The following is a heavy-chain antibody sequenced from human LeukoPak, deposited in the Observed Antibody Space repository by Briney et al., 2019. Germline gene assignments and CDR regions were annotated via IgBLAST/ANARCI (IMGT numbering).Heavy chain of an antibody. V-gene: IGHV1-18*01. CDR3: ARVPGRYSYGYPVPATDFDY. CDR1: GYTFTSYG. D-gene: IGHD5-18*01. J-gene: IGHJ4*02. Sequence: GASVKVSCEASGYTFTSYGISWVRQAPGQGLEWMGWISAYNGNTNYGQKLQGRVTMTTDTSTSTAYMELRSLRSDDTAVYYCARVPGRYSYGYPVPATDFDYWGQGTLVTVSS. CDR2: ISAYNGNT.